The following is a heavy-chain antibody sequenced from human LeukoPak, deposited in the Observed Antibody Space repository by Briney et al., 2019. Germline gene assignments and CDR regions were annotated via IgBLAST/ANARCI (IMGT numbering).Heavy chain of an antibody. Sequence: SQTLSLTCAISGDSFSSNSVTWNWIRESPSRGLEWLGRTYYRSTWFNDYAVSVRGRITVNPDTSKNQFSLHLNSVTPEDTAVYYCARRLTQYDCFDPWGQGILVTVSS. CDR3: ARRLTQYDCFDP. CDR1: GDSFSSNSVT. J-gene: IGHJ5*02. V-gene: IGHV6-1*01. D-gene: IGHD2-2*01. CDR2: TYYRSTWFN.